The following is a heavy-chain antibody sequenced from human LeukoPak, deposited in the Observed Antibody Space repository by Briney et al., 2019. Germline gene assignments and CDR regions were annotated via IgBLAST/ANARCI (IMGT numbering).Heavy chain of an antibody. CDR3: ARARRGQWLVYYYYYMDV. V-gene: IGHV1-8*01. CDR2: MNPNSGNT. Sequence: GASVKVSCKASGYTFTSYDINWVRQATGQGLEWMGWMNPNSGNTGYAQKFQGRVTMTRNTSISTAYMELSSLRSEDTAVYYCARARRGQWLVYYYYYMDVWAKGPRSPSP. D-gene: IGHD6-19*01. CDR1: GYTFTSYD. J-gene: IGHJ6*03.